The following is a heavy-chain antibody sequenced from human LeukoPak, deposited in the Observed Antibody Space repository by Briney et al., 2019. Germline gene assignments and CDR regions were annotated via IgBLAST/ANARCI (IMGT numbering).Heavy chain of an antibody. J-gene: IGHJ5*02. Sequence: GGSLRLSCAASGFTFSSYAMSWVRQAPGKGLEWVSAISGSGGSTYYADSVKGRFTISRDNSKNTLYLQMNSLRAEDTAVYYCAKSVRKVPAAIDGSNWFDPWGQGTLVTVSS. CDR3: AKSVRKVPAAIDGSNWFDP. CDR2: ISGSGGST. D-gene: IGHD2-2*02. V-gene: IGHV3-23*01. CDR1: GFTFSSYA.